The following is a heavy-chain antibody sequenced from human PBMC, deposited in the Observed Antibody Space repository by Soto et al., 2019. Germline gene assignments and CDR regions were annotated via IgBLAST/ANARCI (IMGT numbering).Heavy chain of an antibody. D-gene: IGHD2-15*01. CDR2: IIPIFGTA. V-gene: IGHV1-69*01. J-gene: IGHJ6*02. Sequence: QVQLVQSGAEVKKPGSSVKVSCKAPGGTFSSYAISWVRQAPGQGLEWMGGIIPIFGTANYAQKFQGRVTINADESTSTGYMELSSLRSEDTAVYYCARSQRGSSSLDIYYYSYYGMDVWGQGTTVTVSS. CDR3: ARSQRGSSSLDIYYYSYYGMDV. CDR1: GGTFSSYA.